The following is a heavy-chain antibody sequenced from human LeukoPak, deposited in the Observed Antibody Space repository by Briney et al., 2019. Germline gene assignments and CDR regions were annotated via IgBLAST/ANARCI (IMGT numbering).Heavy chain of an antibody. CDR1: GFTFITSA. J-gene: IGHJ3*02. D-gene: IGHD6-25*01. CDR2: IAVGNGHT. Sequence: GAAVKVSCKASGFTFITSAMQGVRQARGQRLEGIGWIAVGNGHTNYAQKFQERVSITRDMSTTTAYMELSNLRSEDTAGYYCAATGSETDAFDIWGQGTMVTVSS. V-gene: IGHV1-58*02. CDR3: AATGSETDAFDI.